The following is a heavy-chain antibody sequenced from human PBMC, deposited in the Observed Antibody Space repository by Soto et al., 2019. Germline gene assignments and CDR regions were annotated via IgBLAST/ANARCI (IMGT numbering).Heavy chain of an antibody. V-gene: IGHV4-61*01. CDR1: GGSFTSGTYF. Sequence: PSETLSLTCTVSGGSFTSGTYFWNWDRQPPGKGLEWIGYIYYSGSTNYNPSLKSRVTISVDTSKNQFSLKLSSVTAADTAVYYCARMGGYSYGLDYWGQGTLVTVPQ. CDR2: IYYSGST. J-gene: IGHJ4*02. CDR3: ARMGGYSYGLDY. D-gene: IGHD5-18*01.